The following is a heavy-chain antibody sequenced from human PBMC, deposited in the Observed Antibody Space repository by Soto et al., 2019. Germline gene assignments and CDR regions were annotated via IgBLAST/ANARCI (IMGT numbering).Heavy chain of an antibody. CDR1: GVWLAGYS. V-gene: IGHV3-23*01. D-gene: IGHD3-9*01. CDR3: AKTESFNGYYNAFDC. CDR2: ISGSGART. Sequence: PGGPLILSSASSGVWLAGYSLTWVRQAPGKGLEWVSTISGSGARTYYADSVKGRFTISRDNPKNTVYLQMNSLKAGDTALYYCAKTESFNGYYNAFDCWGQGTRV. J-gene: IGHJ4*02.